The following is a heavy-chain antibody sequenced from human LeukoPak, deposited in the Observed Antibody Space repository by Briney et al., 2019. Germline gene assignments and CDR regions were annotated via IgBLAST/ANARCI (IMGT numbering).Heavy chain of an antibody. CDR1: GGSFSGYY. V-gene: IGHV4-34*01. CDR2: INHSGST. Sequence: SETLSLTCAVYGGSFSGYYWSWLRQPPGKGLEWIGEINHSGSTNYNPSLKSRVTISVDTSKNQFSLKLSSVTAADTAVYYCARGNIVVVPAAMGNKNNWFDPWGQGTLVTVSS. J-gene: IGHJ5*02. D-gene: IGHD2-2*01. CDR3: ARGNIVVVPAAMGNKNNWFDP.